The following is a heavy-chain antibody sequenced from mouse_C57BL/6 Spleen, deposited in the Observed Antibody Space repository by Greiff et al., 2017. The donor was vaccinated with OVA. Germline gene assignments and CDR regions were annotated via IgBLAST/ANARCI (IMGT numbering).Heavy chain of an antibody. CDR2: IHPNSGST. J-gene: IGHJ4*01. D-gene: IGHD4-1*01. CDR3: ARSGYAMDY. Sequence: VQLQQPGAELVKPGASVKLSCQASGYTFTSYWLHWVKQRPGQGLEWIGMIHPNSGSTNYHEQFKSKATLTVDKSSSTAYMKLSSLTSEDSAVYYCARSGYAMDYWGQGTSVTVSS. CDR1: GYTFTSYW. V-gene: IGHV1-64*01.